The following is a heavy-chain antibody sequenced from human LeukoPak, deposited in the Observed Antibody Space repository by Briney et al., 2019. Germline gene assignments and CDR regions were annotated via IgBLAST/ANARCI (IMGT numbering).Heavy chain of an antibody. D-gene: IGHD3-10*01. CDR2: IYTSGST. CDR3: ARTTMVRGTYYMDV. J-gene: IGHJ6*03. CDR1: GGSISSYY. Sequence: SETLSLTCTVSGGSISSYYWSWIRQPAGKGLEWIGRIYTSGSTNYNPSLKSRVTMSVDTSKNQLSLKLSSVTAADTAVYYCARTTMVRGTYYMDVWGKGTTVTVSS. V-gene: IGHV4-4*07.